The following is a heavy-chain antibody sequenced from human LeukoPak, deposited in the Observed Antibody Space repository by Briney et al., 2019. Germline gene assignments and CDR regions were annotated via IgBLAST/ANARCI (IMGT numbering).Heavy chain of an antibody. CDR1: GFTFSNYW. CDR2: IKQDGSQI. Sequence: GGSLRLSCAASGFTFSNYWMTCVRQAPGKGPEWVANIKQDGSQIYYVDSVKGRFTISRDNAKDSLFLQMTSLRADDTAVYYCAGDLWGGSGSGYDYWGQGTLVTVSS. CDR3: AGDLWGGSGSGYDY. D-gene: IGHD3-10*01. V-gene: IGHV3-7*04. J-gene: IGHJ4*02.